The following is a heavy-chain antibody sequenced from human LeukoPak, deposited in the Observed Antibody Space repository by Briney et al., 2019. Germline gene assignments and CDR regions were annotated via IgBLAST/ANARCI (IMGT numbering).Heavy chain of an antibody. CDR1: GFTFSSYG. J-gene: IGHJ5*02. Sequence: GGSLRLSCAASGFTFSSYGMHWVRQAPGKGLEWVAFIRYDGSNKYYADSVKGRFTISRDNSKNTLYLQMNSLRAEGTAVYYCAKTYYDFWSGHNWFDPCGQGTLVTVSS. CDR2: IRYDGSNK. D-gene: IGHD3-3*01. V-gene: IGHV3-30*02. CDR3: AKTYYDFWSGHNWFDP.